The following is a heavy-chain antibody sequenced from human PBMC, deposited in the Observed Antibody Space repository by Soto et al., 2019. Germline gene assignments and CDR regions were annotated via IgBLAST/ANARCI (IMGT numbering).Heavy chain of an antibody. CDR3: AKSTGGTANGMGV. Sequence: EVQVVESGGGLVQPGRSLRLSCAASGFSFDDYAMHWVRQAPGKGLEWVSGISWNSGTIGYADSVKGRFTISRDNAKNSLYLQMKSLRAEDTALYYCAKSTGGTANGMGVWGQGTTVTVSS. V-gene: IGHV3-9*01. D-gene: IGHD2-8*02. J-gene: IGHJ6*02. CDR2: ISWNSGTI. CDR1: GFSFDDYA.